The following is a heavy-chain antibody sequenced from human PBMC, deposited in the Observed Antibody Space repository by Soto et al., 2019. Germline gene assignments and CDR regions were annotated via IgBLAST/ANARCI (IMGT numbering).Heavy chain of an antibody. D-gene: IGHD3-10*01. J-gene: IGHJ3*02. V-gene: IGHV4-31*03. CDR1: GGSISSGGYY. CDR3: ARGRGWNYYGSGDDAFDI. Sequence: QVQLQESGPGLVKPSQTLSLTCTVSGGSISSGGYYWSWIRQHPGKGLEWIGYIYYSGSTYYNPYLKSRVTISVDPTKNQFSLKLSSVTAADTAVYYCARGRGWNYYGSGDDAFDIWGQGTMVTVSS. CDR2: IYYSGST.